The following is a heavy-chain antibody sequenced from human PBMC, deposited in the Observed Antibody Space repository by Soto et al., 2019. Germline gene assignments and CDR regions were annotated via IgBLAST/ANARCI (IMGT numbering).Heavy chain of an antibody. CDR3: ARLGFPGAIYFDS. V-gene: IGHV5-51*01. CDR2: IYPGDSET. J-gene: IGHJ4*02. CDR1: GYNFTTFW. Sequence: GESLKISCKGSGYNFTTFWIGWVRQVPGKGLEWMGIIYPGDSETKYSPDFEGQVTISADRSTNTAYLQWRSLRASDTAMYYCARLGFPGAIYFDSWGLGTLVTLSS.